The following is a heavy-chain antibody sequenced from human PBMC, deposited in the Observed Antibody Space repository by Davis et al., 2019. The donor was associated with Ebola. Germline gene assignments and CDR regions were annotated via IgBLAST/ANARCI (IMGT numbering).Heavy chain of an antibody. D-gene: IGHD5-18*01. V-gene: IGHV3-30*19. CDR1: GFTFSSYG. J-gene: IGHJ4*02. CDR2: ISYDGSNK. CDR3: ATYTAMTN. Sequence: GESLKISCAASGFTFSSYGMHWVRQAPGKGLEWVAVISYDGSNKYYADSVKGRFTISRDNSKNKLYPEMNSLRAEDTAVYYCATYTAMTNWGQGTLVTVSS.